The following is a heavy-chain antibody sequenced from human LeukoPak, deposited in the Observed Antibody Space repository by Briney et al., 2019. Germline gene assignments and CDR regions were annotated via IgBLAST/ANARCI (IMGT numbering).Heavy chain of an antibody. D-gene: IGHD3-3*01. CDR3: ASSKYYDFWTGRFDY. Sequence: GGSLRLSCAASGFTFDDYGMSWVRQAPGKGLEWVSGINWNGGSTGYADSVKGRFTISRDNAKNSLYLRMNSLRAEDTALYYCASSKYYDFWTGRFDYWGQGTLVTVSS. J-gene: IGHJ4*02. CDR2: INWNGGST. V-gene: IGHV3-20*04. CDR1: GFTFDDYG.